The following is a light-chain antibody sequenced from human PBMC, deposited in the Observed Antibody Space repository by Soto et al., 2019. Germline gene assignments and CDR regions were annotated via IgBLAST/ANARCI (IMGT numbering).Light chain of an antibody. V-gene: IGLV2-14*01. Sequence: QSALTQPASGSGSPGQSITISCTGTSSDVGGYNYVSWYQQHPGKAPKLMIYDVSNRPSGVSNRFAGSKSGNTASLTISGLQAEDEADYYCSSYTSSRDVVFSGGTKLAVL. CDR1: SSDVGGYNY. J-gene: IGLJ2*01. CDR3: SSYTSSRDVV. CDR2: DVS.